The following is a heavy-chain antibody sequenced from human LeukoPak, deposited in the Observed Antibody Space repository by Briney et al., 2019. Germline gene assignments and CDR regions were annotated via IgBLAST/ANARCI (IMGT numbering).Heavy chain of an antibody. Sequence: GGSLRLSCAASGFTFDRFTIHWVRQTPGKGLEWVSLINRRGHTFYADSVKGRFTISRDNSKNTLYLQMNSLRPEDTAVYYCAKVGSHFGDYWGQGTLVIVTS. V-gene: IGHV3-43*01. CDR2: INRRGHT. D-gene: IGHD3-10*01. CDR3: AKVGSHFGDY. J-gene: IGHJ4*02. CDR1: GFTFDRFT.